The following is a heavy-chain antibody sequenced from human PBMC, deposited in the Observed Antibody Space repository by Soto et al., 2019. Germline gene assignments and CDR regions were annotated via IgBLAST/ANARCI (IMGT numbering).Heavy chain of an antibody. CDR3: ATRSLHYYDSSGYYYLEYFDY. D-gene: IGHD3-22*01. CDR1: GGSFSGYY. V-gene: IGHV4-34*01. CDR2: INHSGST. J-gene: IGHJ4*02. Sequence: SETLSLTCAVHGGSFSGYYWSWIRQPPGKGLEWIGEINHSGSTNYNPSLKSRVTISVDTSKNQFSLKLSSVTAADTAVYYCATRSLHYYDSSGYYYLEYFDYWGQGTLVTVSS.